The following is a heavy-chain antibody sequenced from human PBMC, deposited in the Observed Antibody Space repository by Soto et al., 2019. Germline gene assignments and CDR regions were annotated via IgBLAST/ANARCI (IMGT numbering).Heavy chain of an antibody. Sequence: PSETLSLTCSVSGGSVRSGNHFWNWIRQPPGRGLEWLGYMYYTGVTNYNPSLKSRVSMSVDTSKNQFSLKLTSPTAADTAVYYCARGGEPLGYYGLDVWGQGTTVTVSS. CDR2: MYYTGVT. CDR1: GGSVRSGNHF. CDR3: ARGGEPLGYYGLDV. J-gene: IGHJ6*02. D-gene: IGHD3-10*01. V-gene: IGHV4-61*01.